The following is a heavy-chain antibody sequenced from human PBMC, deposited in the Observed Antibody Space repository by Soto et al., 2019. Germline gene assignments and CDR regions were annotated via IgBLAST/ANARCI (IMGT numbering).Heavy chain of an antibody. CDR3: ARDQRDIVVVVAGEFDY. D-gene: IGHD2-15*01. Sequence: ASVKVSCKASGYTFTSYGISWVRQAPGQGLEWMGWISAYNGNTNYAQKLQGRVTMTTDTSTSTAYMELRSLRSDDTAVYYCARDQRDIVVVVAGEFDYWGQGTLVTVSS. V-gene: IGHV1-18*01. CDR2: ISAYNGNT. J-gene: IGHJ4*02. CDR1: GYTFTSYG.